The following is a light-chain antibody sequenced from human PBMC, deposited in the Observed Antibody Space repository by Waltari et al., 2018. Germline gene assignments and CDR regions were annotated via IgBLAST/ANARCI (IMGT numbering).Light chain of an antibody. V-gene: IGKV3-15*01. CDR2: GAS. CDR3: HQYNSWPPYT. Sequence: EIVMTQSPDTLSVSPGERATLSCRASQNIGNNLAWYQQKLGQAPRLLIYGASSTAIGIPDRFSGSGSGTEFTLTISSLQAEDFAVYLCHQYNSWPPYTFGQGTKLEIK. CDR1: QNIGNN. J-gene: IGKJ2*01.